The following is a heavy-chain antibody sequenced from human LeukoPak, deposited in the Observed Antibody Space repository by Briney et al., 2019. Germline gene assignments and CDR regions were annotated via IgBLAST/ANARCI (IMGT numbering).Heavy chain of an antibody. D-gene: IGHD4-23*01. V-gene: IGHV4-59*01. J-gene: IGHJ6*03. CDR2: IYYGGST. Sequence: SETLSLTCTVSGGSISSYYWSWLRQPPVKGLEWIGYIYYGGSTNYNPSLKSRVTISVDTSKNQFSLKLSSVTAADTAVYYWARDYGGNSASHFRNYYYYYMDVWGKGTTVTVSS. CDR1: GGSISSYY. CDR3: ARDYGGNSASHFRNYYYYYMDV.